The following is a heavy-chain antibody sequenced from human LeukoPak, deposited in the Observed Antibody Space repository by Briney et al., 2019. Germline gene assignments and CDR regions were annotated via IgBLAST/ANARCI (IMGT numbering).Heavy chain of an antibody. Sequence: PGGSLRLSCAASGFIFSSYSMNWVRQAPGKGLEWVSYISSSSSTIYYADSVKGRFTISRDNSKNTLYLQMNSLRAEDTAVYYCAKRRDPNSGSYYAYYFDFWGQGTLVTVSS. CDR3: AKRRDPNSGSYYAYYFDF. CDR1: GFIFSSYS. CDR2: ISSSSSTI. V-gene: IGHV3-48*01. J-gene: IGHJ4*02. D-gene: IGHD3-10*01.